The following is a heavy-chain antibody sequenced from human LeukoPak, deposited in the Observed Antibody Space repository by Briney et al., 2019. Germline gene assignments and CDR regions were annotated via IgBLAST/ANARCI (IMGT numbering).Heavy chain of an antibody. CDR1: GYSISNGYY. CDR3: ARGVNPLNIHIAIIDY. D-gene: IGHD6-13*01. CDR2: ILRDGST. J-gene: IGHJ4*01. Sequence: SETLSLTCTVSGYSISNGYYWGWIRRPPGKGLEWIGSILRDGSTYYKSSLKSRVTISVDTSKNQFSLKLSSVTAADTAVYYCARGVNPLNIHIAIIDYWGQEPWSPSPQ. V-gene: IGHV4-38-2*02.